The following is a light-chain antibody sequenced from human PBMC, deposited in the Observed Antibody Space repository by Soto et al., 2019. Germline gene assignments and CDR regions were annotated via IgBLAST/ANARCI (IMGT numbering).Light chain of an antibody. J-gene: IGKJ2*01. CDR3: QQYNSDLYT. Sequence: DIQMTQSPSTLSASVGDTVTITCRASQSISSWLAWYQQKPGKAPKLLIYKASSLESGVPSRFSGSGSGTEFTLTISSLQPDDFATYYCQQYNSDLYTFGQGTKLEIK. CDR2: KAS. CDR1: QSISSW. V-gene: IGKV1-5*03.